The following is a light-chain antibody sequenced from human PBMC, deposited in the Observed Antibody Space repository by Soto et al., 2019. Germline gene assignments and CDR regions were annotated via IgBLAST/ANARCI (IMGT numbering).Light chain of an antibody. J-gene: IGKJ5*01. V-gene: IGKV3-20*01. Sequence: EIGLTQSPGTLSLSPGERATLSFRASQSVSSSYLAWYQQKPGQAPRLLIYGASNRATGIPDRFSGSGSGTDFALTISRLEPEDFAVYYCQHYNSLPITFGQRTRLEI. CDR1: QSVSSSY. CDR3: QHYNSLPIT. CDR2: GAS.